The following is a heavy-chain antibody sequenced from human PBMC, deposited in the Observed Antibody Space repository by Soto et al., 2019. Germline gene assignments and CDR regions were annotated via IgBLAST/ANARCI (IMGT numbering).Heavy chain of an antibody. Sequence: KSSETLSLTCTVSGGSISSGDYYWSWIRQPPGKGLEWIGYIYYSGSTYYNPSLKSRVTISVDTSKNQFSLKLDSVTAADTAVYYCASIWFGDFDYWGHGTLVTVSS. CDR2: IYYSGST. D-gene: IGHD3-10*01. J-gene: IGHJ4*01. CDR3: ASIWFGDFDY. CDR1: GGSISSGDYY. V-gene: IGHV4-30-4*01.